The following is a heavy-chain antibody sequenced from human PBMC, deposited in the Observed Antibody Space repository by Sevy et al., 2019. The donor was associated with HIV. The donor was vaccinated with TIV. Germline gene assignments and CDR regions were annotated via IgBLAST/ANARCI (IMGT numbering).Heavy chain of an antibody. CDR2: ISYDGSNK. V-gene: IGHV3-30*18. CDR3: AKDSEYDSSGRADY. Sequence: VGSLRLSCAASGFTFSSYGMHWVRQAPGKGLEWVAVISYDGSNKYYADSVKGRFTISRDNSKNTLFLQMNSLRPEDTAVYYCAKDSEYDSSGRADYWGQGTLVTVSS. J-gene: IGHJ4*02. D-gene: IGHD3-22*01. CDR1: GFTFSSYG.